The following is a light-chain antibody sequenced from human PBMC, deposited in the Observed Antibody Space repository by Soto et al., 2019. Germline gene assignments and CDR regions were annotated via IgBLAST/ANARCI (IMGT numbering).Light chain of an antibody. Sequence: EIVLTQSPATLSLSPGERATLSCRASQSVSRYLAWYQQKPGQAPRLLIYDASNRATGIPARFSGSGSGTDFTLTITCLEPEDFAVYYCQQRSNWPSTFGGGTKVEI. V-gene: IGKV3-11*01. CDR2: DAS. J-gene: IGKJ4*01. CDR1: QSVSRY. CDR3: QQRSNWPST.